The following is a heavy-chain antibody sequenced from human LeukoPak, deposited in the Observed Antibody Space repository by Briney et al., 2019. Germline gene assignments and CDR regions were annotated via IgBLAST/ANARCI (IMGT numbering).Heavy chain of an antibody. CDR1: AYTFIDYY. J-gene: IGHJ5*02. D-gene: IGHD5-24*01. Sequence: GASVKVSCKASAYTFIDYYMHWVRQAPGQGLEWMGWINPNNGGTNYAQKFQGRVTMTRDTSISTAYMELSRLRSDDTAVYYCARDLEMATILGWFDPWGQGTLVTVSS. V-gene: IGHV1-2*02. CDR2: INPNNGGT. CDR3: ARDLEMATILGWFDP.